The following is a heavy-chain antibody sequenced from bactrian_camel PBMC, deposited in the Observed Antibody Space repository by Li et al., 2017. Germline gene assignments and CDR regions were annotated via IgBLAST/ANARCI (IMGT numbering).Heavy chain of an antibody. CDR1: GYTYDDNC. Sequence: HVQLVESGGGSVQAGGSLRLSCTASGYTYDDNCMVWFRQAPGKERERVASIANDGSTTYADSVKGRFAISRDNAKDTLYLQLDSLSTEDTATYYCAKGRPRLGLVAADLDRGQGTQVTVS. CDR2: IANDGST. D-gene: IGHD7*01. V-gene: IGHV3S53*01. J-gene: IGHJ4*01. CDR3: AKGRPRLGLVAADLD.